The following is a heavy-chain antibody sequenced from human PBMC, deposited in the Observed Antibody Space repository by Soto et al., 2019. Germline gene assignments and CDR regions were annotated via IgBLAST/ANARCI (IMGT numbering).Heavy chain of an antibody. V-gene: IGHV4-61*01. D-gene: IGHD6-13*01. CDR2: IYYSGST. J-gene: IGHJ6*02. Sequence: SETLSLTCTVSGGSVSSGSYYWSWIRQPPGKGLEWIGYIYYSGSTNYNPSLNRRVTISVDTSKNQFSLKLSSVTAADTAVYYCARGDVAAAGYYYYSYGMDVCGQGTTVTVSS. CDR1: GGSVSSGSYY. CDR3: ARGDVAAAGYYYYSYGMDV.